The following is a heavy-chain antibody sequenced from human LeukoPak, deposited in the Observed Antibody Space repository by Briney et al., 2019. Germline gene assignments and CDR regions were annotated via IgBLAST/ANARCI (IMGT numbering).Heavy chain of an antibody. CDR3: ATGLYYYYMDV. CDR1: GGSFSGYY. J-gene: IGHJ6*03. V-gene: IGHV4-34*01. Sequence: SETLSLTCAVYGGSFSGYYWSRIRQPPGKGLEWIGEINHSGSTNYNPSLKSRVTISVDTSKNQFSLKLSSVTAADTAVYYCATGLYYYYMDVWGKGTTVTVSS. CDR2: INHSGST.